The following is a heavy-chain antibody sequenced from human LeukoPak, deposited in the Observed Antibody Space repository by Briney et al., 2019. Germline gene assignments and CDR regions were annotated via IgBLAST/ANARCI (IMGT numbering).Heavy chain of an antibody. V-gene: IGHV3-7*05. CDR1: GFNLNSYW. CDR2: INQDGSEK. CDR3: TTFYSRLTDY. Sequence: PGGSLRLSCAASGFNLNSYWISWVRQAPGKGLEWLANINQDGSEKYYVDSVKGRFTISRDNAKNSLYLQMNSLRAEDTAVYYCTTFYSRLTDYWGQGALVTAST. J-gene: IGHJ4*02. D-gene: IGHD2/OR15-2a*01.